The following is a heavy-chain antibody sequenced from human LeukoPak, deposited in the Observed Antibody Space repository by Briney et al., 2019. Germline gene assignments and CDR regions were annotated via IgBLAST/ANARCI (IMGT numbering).Heavy chain of an antibody. CDR3: AKDLGRVYYYDSSGYES. CDR2: ISGSGGST. J-gene: IGHJ4*02. D-gene: IGHD3-22*01. Sequence: GSLRLSCAASGFTFSSYAMSWVRQAPGKGLGWVSAISGSGGSTYYADSVKGRFTISRDNSKNTLYLQMNSLRAEDTAVYYCAKDLGRVYYYDSSGYESWGQGTLVTVSS. CDR1: GFTFSSYA. V-gene: IGHV3-23*01.